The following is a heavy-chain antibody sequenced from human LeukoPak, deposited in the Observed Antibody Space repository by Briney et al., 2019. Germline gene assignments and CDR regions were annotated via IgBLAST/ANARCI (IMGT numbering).Heavy chain of an antibody. CDR2: IYYSGST. CDR3: ARHVRMVIPDY. CDR1: GGSISNSY. J-gene: IGHJ4*02. D-gene: IGHD3-22*01. V-gene: IGHV4-39*01. Sequence: SETLSLTCTVSGGSISNSYWGWIRQPPGKGLEWIGSIYYSGSTYYNPSLKSRVTISVDTSKNQFSLKLSSVTAADTAVYYCARHVRMVIPDYWGQGTLVTVSS.